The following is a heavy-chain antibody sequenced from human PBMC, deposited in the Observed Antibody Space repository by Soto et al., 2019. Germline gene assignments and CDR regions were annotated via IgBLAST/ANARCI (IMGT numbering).Heavy chain of an antibody. D-gene: IGHD6-19*01. CDR3: ARGGSEMRWLVPFDY. Sequence: ASVKVSCKASGGTFSSYAISWVRQAPGQGLEWMGGIIPIFGTANYAQKFQGRVTITADDSTSTAYMELSSLRSEDTAVYYCARGGSEMRWLVPFDYWGQGTLVTVSS. CDR1: GGTFSSYA. V-gene: IGHV1-69*13. J-gene: IGHJ4*02. CDR2: IIPIFGTA.